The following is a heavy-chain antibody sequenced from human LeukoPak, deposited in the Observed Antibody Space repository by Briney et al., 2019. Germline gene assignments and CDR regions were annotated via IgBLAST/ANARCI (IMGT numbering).Heavy chain of an antibody. J-gene: IGHJ6*02. CDR1: GFTFSSYG. V-gene: IGHV3-7*03. CDR3: ARGGGLDV. D-gene: IGHD3-16*01. Sequence: GGSLRLSCAASGFTFSSYGMSWVRQAPGKGLEWVASINHNGNVNYYVDSVKGRFTISRDNAKNSLYLQMSNLRAEDTAVYFCARGGGLDVWGQGATVTVSS. CDR2: INHNGNVN.